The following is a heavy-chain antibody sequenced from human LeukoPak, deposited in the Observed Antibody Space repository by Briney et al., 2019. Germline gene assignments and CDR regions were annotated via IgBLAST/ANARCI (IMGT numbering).Heavy chain of an antibody. V-gene: IGHV4-34*01. Sequence: KPSETLSLTCAVYGGSFSGYYWSWIRQPPGKGLEWIGEINHSGSTNYNPSLKSRVTISVDTSKNQFSLKLSSVTAADTAVYYCARERRPTYYDFWSGYYIWGQGTLVTVSS. J-gene: IGHJ4*02. CDR3: ARERRPTYYDFWSGYYI. CDR2: INHSGST. CDR1: GGSFSGYY. D-gene: IGHD3-3*01.